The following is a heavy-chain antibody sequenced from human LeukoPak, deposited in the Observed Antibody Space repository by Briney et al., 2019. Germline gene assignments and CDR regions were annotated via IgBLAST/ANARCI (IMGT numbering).Heavy chain of an antibody. CDR3: AKDRPNYYGSNGHYYKLNGDC. CDR2: ITSSGAAT. D-gene: IGHD3-22*01. J-gene: IGHJ4*02. V-gene: IGHV3-23*01. CDR1: GFTFSSYA. Sequence: PGGSLRLSCAASGFTFSSYAMSWVRQAPGKGLEWVASITSSGAATYYADSVKGRSTISRDNSNNTLYLQMNSLGAEDTAVYYCAKDRPNYYGSNGHYYKLNGDCWGQGTLVTVSS.